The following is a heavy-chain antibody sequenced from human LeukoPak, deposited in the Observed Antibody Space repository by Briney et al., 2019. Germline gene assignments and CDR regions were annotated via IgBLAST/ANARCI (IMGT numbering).Heavy chain of an antibody. CDR3: ARDSKYYYDSSGYYYYYYGMDV. CDR1: GFTVSSNY. V-gene: IGHV3-66*01. CDR2: IYSGGST. D-gene: IGHD3-22*01. Sequence: GGSLRLSCAASGFTVSSNYMSWVRQAPGKGLEWVSVIYSGGSTYYADSVKGRFTISRDNSKNTLYLQMNSLRAEDTAVYYCARDSKYYYDSSGYYYYYYGMDVWGQGTTVTVSS. J-gene: IGHJ6*02.